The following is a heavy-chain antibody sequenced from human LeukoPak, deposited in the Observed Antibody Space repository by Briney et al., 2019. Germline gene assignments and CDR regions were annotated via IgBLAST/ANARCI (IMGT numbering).Heavy chain of an antibody. J-gene: IGHJ3*02. D-gene: IGHD3-22*01. CDR3: ARGRSGYYSDAFDI. Sequence: VASVKVSCKASGYTFTSYAMHWVRQAPGQRLEWMGWINAGNGNTKYSQKFQGRVTITRDTSASTAYMELSSLRSEDTAVYYCARGRSGYYSDAFDIWGQGTMVTVSS. V-gene: IGHV1-3*01. CDR2: INAGNGNT. CDR1: GYTFTSYA.